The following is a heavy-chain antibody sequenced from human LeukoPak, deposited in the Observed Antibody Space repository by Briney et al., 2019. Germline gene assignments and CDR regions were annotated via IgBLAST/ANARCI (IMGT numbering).Heavy chain of an antibody. CDR3: ARDGFVVYGKDYFDY. D-gene: IGHD3-10*01. Sequence: GGSLRLSCAASGFTFSSYSMNWVRQAPGRGLEWVSSISSSSTYIFYADSVKGRFTISRDDAKNLVYLQMNSLRVEDTAVYYCARDGFVVYGKDYFDYWGQGTLVTVSS. CDR1: GFTFSSYS. J-gene: IGHJ4*02. CDR2: ISSSSTYI. V-gene: IGHV3-21*06.